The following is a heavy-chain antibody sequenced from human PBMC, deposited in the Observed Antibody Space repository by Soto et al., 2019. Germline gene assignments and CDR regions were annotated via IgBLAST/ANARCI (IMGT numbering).Heavy chain of an antibody. V-gene: IGHV3-21*01. CDR1: GFTFSSYS. Sequence: GSLRLSCAASGFTFSSYSMNWVRQAPGKGLEWVSSISSSSSYIYYADSVKGRFTISRDNSKNTLYLQMNSLRAEDTAVYYCAKDLKWLVIDYWGQGTLVTVSS. J-gene: IGHJ4*02. CDR2: ISSSSSYI. D-gene: IGHD6-19*01. CDR3: AKDLKWLVIDY.